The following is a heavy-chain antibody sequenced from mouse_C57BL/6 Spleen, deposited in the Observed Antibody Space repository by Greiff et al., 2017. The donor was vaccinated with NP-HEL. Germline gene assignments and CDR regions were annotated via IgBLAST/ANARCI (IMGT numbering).Heavy chain of an antibody. CDR1: GYTFTSYT. J-gene: IGHJ4*01. CDR2: INPSSGYT. V-gene: IGHV1-4*01. CDR3: ARKEGDGYYRAIYAMGG. Sequence: QVQLQQSGAELARPGASVKMSCKASGYTFTSYTMHWVKQRPGQGLEWIGYINPSSGYTKYNQKFKDKATLTADQSSSTAYMQLRSLTSEDSAVYYCARKEGDGYYRAIYAMGGWGQGTSVTVAS. D-gene: IGHD2-3*01.